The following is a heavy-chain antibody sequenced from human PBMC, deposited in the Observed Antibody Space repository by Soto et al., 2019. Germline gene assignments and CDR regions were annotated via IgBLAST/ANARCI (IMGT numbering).Heavy chain of an antibody. D-gene: IGHD6-19*01. J-gene: IGHJ6*02. CDR1: GFTFTSYG. Sequence: GALVKVSCKASGFTFTSYGISWVRQAPGQGLEWMGWISAYNGNTNYAQKLQGRVTMTTDTSTSTAYMELRSLRSDDTAVYYCGRVDSGWSFMGYYYGMDVWGQGTTVTVSS. CDR3: GRVDSGWSFMGYYYGMDV. CDR2: ISAYNGNT. V-gene: IGHV1-18*01.